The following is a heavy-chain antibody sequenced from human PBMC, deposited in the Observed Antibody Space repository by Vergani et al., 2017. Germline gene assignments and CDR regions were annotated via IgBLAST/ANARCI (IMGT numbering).Heavy chain of an antibody. CDR2: ISSSSSYI. CDR3: ARAVGYYYDSCGSY. CDR1: GFTFSSYS. D-gene: IGHD3-22*01. V-gene: IGHV3-21*01. J-gene: IGHJ4*02. Sequence: EVQLVESGGGLVKPGGSLRLSCAASGFTFSSYSMNWVRQAIGKGLEWVSSISSSSSYIYYADSVKGRFTISRDNAKNSLYLQMNSLRAEDTAVYYCARAVGYYYDSCGSYWGRGTLVTVSS.